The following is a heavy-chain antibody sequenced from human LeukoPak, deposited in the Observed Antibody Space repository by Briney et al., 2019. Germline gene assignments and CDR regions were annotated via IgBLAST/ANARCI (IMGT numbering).Heavy chain of an antibody. CDR3: ARGRNGVRY. CDR2: IYYSGST. J-gene: IGHJ4*02. Sequence: PSETLSLTCTVSGGSISSSSYYWGWIRQPPGKGLEWIGSIYYSGSTYYNPPLKSRVTISVDTSKNQFSLKLSSATAADTAVYYCARGRNGVRYWGQGTLVTVSS. V-gene: IGHV4-39*07. D-gene: IGHD1-1*01. CDR1: GGSISSSSYY.